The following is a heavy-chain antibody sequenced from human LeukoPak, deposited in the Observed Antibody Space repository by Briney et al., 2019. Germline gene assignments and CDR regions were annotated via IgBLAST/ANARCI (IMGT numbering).Heavy chain of an antibody. CDR3: ARVIRIAAAGTIDY. D-gene: IGHD6-13*01. J-gene: IGHJ4*02. V-gene: IGHV4-39*07. Sequence: SETLSLTCTVSGGSISSSSYYWGWIRQPPGKGLEWIGSIYYSGSTYYNPSLKSRVTISVDTSKNQFSLKLSSVTAADTAVYYCARVIRIAAAGTIDYWGQGTLVTVSS. CDR2: IYYSGST. CDR1: GGSISSSSYY.